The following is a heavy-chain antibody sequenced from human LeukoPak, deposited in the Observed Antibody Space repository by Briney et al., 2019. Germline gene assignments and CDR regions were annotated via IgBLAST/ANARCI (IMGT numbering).Heavy chain of an antibody. CDR1: GASISDYY. J-gene: IGHJ4*02. CDR2: IDTSGST. Sequence: SETLSLTCIVSGASISDYYWSWIRQPAGKGLEWIGRIDTSGSTNYKPSLKSRLTMSVDTSKRQFSLRLTSVTAADTAVYYCARDLTRGGPFDYWGQGTLVTVSS. D-gene: IGHD2-15*01. CDR3: ARDLTRGGPFDY. V-gene: IGHV4-4*07.